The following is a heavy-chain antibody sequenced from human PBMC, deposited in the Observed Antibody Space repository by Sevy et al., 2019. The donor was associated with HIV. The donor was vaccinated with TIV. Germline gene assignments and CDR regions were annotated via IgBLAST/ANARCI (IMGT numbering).Heavy chain of an antibody. V-gene: IGHV4-61*01. CDR3: VRDRIAAAGGYFDY. J-gene: IGHJ4*01. CDR1: GGSVSSGNSY. D-gene: IGHD6-13*01. Sequence: SETLSLTCTVSGGSVSSGNSYWSWIRQPPGKGLEWIGYISYIGSTNYNPSLKSRVTISVDTSKNQLSLRLSSLTAADTAIYYCVRDRIAAAGGYFDYWGHGTLVTVSS. CDR2: ISYIGST.